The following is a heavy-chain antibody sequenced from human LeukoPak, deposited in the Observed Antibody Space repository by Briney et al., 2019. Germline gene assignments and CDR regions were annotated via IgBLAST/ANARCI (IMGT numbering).Heavy chain of an antibody. D-gene: IGHD3-3*01. CDR3: AQLVGLLFDP. V-gene: IGHV4-59*01. CDR2: IYYSGST. CDR1: GGSISSYY. J-gene: IGHJ5*02. Sequence: KSSETLSLTCTVSGGSISSYYWSWIRQPPGKGLEWIGYIYYSGSTNYNPSLKSRVTISVDTSKNQFSLKLSSVTAADTAVYYCAQLVGLLFDPWGQGTLSPSPQ.